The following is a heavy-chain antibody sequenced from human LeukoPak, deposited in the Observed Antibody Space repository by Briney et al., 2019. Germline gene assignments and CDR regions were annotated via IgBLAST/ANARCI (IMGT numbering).Heavy chain of an antibody. CDR3: ARDLPRNGADY. J-gene: IGHJ4*02. Sequence: SVKVSCKASGGTFSSHTISWVRQAPGQGLEWMGRIIPILGIANYAQKFQGRVTITADKSTSTAYMELSSLRSEDTAVYYCARDLPRNGADYWGQGTLVTVSS. CDR2: IIPILGIA. CDR1: GGTFSSHT. D-gene: IGHD3-10*01. V-gene: IGHV1-69*04.